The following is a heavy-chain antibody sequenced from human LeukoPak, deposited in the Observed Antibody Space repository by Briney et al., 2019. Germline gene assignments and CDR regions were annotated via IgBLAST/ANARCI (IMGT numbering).Heavy chain of an antibody. CDR2: INHSGST. J-gene: IGHJ4*02. D-gene: IGHD2-15*01. V-gene: IGHV4-34*01. Sequence: SETLSLTCAVYGGSFSGYYWSWIRQPPGKGLEWIGEINHSGSTNYNPSLKSRVTISVDTSKNQFSLKLSSVTAADTAVYYFARGPRDIVVVVAATQFDYWGQGTLVTVSS. CDR1: GGSFSGYY. CDR3: ARGPRDIVVVVAATQFDY.